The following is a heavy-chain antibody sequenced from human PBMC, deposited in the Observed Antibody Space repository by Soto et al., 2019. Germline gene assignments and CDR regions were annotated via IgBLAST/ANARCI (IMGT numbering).Heavy chain of an antibody. V-gene: IGHV4-30-4*08. D-gene: IGHD2-2*01. CDR1: GASISSGDYY. Sequence: QVQLQESGPGLVKPSETLSLTGTVSGASISSGDYYWSLIRQSPGKGLQWQGYIFQSGETYYTPSLESRLSTSIVAYKTQFALNLNSVTAAGTAVYCCARSHYAVGAFDVWGPGKVVTVSS. CDR3: ARSHYAVGAFDV. CDR2: IFQSGET. J-gene: IGHJ3*01.